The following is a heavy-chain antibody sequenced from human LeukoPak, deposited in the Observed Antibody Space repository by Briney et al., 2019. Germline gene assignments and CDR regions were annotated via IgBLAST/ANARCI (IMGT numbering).Heavy chain of an antibody. CDR3: AKDKGGGYSYGSYDY. V-gene: IGHV3-74*01. CDR2: INSDGSST. J-gene: IGHJ4*02. CDR1: GFTFSSYW. D-gene: IGHD5-18*01. Sequence: GGSLRLSCAASGFTFSSYWMHWVRQAPGKGLVWVSRINSDGSSTSYADSVKGRFTISRDNAKNTLYLQMNSLRAEDMALYYCAKDKGGGYSYGSYDYWGQGTLVTVSS.